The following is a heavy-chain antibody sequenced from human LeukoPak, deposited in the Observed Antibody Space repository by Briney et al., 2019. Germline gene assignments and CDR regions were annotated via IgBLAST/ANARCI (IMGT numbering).Heavy chain of an antibody. CDR3: ARQGGQSIAAAGTPGVLHNWFDP. Sequence: YPSETLSLTCTVSGYSISSGYYWGWIRQPPGKGLEWIGSIYHSGSTYYNPSLKSRVTISVDTSKNQFSLKLSSVTAADTAVYYCARQGGQSIAAAGTPGVLHNWFDPWGQGTLVTVSS. J-gene: IGHJ5*02. D-gene: IGHD6-13*01. V-gene: IGHV4-38-2*02. CDR1: GYSISSGYY. CDR2: IYHSGST.